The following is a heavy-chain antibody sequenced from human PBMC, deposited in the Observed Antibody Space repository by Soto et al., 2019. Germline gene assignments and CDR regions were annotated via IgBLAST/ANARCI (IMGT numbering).Heavy chain of an antibody. CDR2: IKQDGSEK. D-gene: IGHD2-2*01. J-gene: IGHJ6*02. Sequence: PGGSLRLSCAASGFTFSYYWMNWVRQAPGKGLEWVANIKQDGSEKYFVDSVKGRFTISRDNAKNSLYLQMNSLRAEDTAVYYCARDLGRTAAGYYYYFAMDVWGQGTTVTVSS. V-gene: IGHV3-7*01. CDR3: ARDLGRTAAGYYYYFAMDV. CDR1: GFTFSYYW.